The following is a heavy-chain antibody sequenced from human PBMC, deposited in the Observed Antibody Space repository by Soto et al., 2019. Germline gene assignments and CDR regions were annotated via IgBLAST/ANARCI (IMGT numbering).Heavy chain of an antibody. V-gene: IGHV3-7*04. D-gene: IGHD3-3*01. CDR3: ARAWTDCLIGLFEC. J-gene: IGHJ4*02. CDR1: GFTFSTHW. CDR2: IRGDGSEI. Sequence: EVQLVESGGGLVQPGGSLRLSCAASGFTFSTHWMSWVRQAPGKGLEWVANIRGDGSEIHYVDSVKGRFSITRDNAKNFLEKQMNSLRAVETAVYYRARAWTDCLIGLFECGGQGTLGNVFS.